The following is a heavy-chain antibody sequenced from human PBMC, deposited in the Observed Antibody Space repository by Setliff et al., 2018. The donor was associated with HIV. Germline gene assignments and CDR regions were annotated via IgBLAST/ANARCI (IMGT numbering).Heavy chain of an antibody. J-gene: IGHJ6*03. Sequence: SETLSLTCAASGGSFGSRNWWSWVRQPPGKGLEWIGEIYHDGSANYNTSLRSRVTTSVDKSKNQFSLKLSSVTAADTAVYYCARAVMGDYYYYMDVWGKGTTVTVSS. CDR2: IYHDGSA. V-gene: IGHV4-4*02. CDR3: ARAVMGDYYYYMDV. D-gene: IGHD3-16*01. CDR1: GGSFGSRNW.